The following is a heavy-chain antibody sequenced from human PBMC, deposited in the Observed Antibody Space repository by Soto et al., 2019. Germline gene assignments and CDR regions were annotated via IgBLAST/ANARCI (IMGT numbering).Heavy chain of an antibody. CDR1: GGSFSGYY. D-gene: IGHD3-16*02. CDR2: INHSGST. CDR3: ARNLAVYDYVWGSYRYWYYFDY. V-gene: IGHV4-34*01. Sequence: NPSETLSLTCAVYGGSFSGYYWSWIRQPPGKGLEWIGEINHSGSTNYNPSLKSRVTISVDTSKNQFSLKLSSVTAADTAVYYCARNLAVYDYVWGSYRYWYYFDYWGQGTLVTVS. J-gene: IGHJ4*02.